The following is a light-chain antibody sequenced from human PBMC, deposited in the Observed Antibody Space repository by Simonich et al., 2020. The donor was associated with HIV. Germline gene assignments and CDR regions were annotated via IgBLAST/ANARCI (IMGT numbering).Light chain of an antibody. J-gene: IGLJ1*01. CDR1: SSDVGGYNY. V-gene: IGLV2-14*03. CDR3: SSYTSSSTPYV. Sequence: QSALTQPASVSGSPGQSITISCTGTSSDVGGYNYVSGYQKHPGKAPKLLIYVVSKRPSGVSNRFSGSKSGNTASLTISGLQAEDEADYYCSSYTSSSTPYVFGTGTKVTVL. CDR2: VVS.